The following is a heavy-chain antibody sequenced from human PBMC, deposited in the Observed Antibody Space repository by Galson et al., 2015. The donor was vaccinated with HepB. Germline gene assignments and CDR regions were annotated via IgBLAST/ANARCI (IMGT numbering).Heavy chain of an antibody. J-gene: IGHJ4*02. CDR2: ISGSGGST. CDR3: AKRLRCSSTSCYWGFDY. D-gene: IGHD2-2*01. Sequence: SLRLSCAASGFTFSSYAMSWVRQAPGKGLEWVSAISGSGGSTYYADSVKGRFTISRDNSKNTLYLQMNSLRAEDTAVYYCAKRLRCSSTSCYWGFDYWGQGTLVTVSS. V-gene: IGHV3-23*01. CDR1: GFTFSSYA.